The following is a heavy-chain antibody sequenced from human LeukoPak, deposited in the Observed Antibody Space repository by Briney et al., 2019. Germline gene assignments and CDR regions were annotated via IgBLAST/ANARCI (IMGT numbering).Heavy chain of an antibody. CDR3: ARVSRWLQLLDAFDI. D-gene: IGHD5-24*01. V-gene: IGHV4-30-4*01. Sequence: PSQTLSLTCTVSGGSISSGDYYWSWIRQPPGKGLEWIGYIYYSGSTYYNPSLKSRVTISVDTSKNQFSLKPSSVTAADTAVYYCARVSRWLQLLDAFDIWGQGTMVTVSS. CDR1: GGSISSGDYY. CDR2: IYYSGST. J-gene: IGHJ3*02.